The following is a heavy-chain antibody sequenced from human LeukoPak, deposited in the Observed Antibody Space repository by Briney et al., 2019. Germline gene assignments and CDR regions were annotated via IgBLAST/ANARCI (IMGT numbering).Heavy chain of an antibody. Sequence: SETLSLTCTVSGGSISSHYRSWIRQPPGKGLEWIGYIYYSGSTNYKSSLKSRVTISVDTSKNQFSLKLSSVTAADTAVYYCARTTEGGYSYGYFYYYYMDAWGKGTTVTISS. CDR2: IYYSGST. CDR1: GGSISSHY. J-gene: IGHJ6*03. D-gene: IGHD5-18*01. V-gene: IGHV4-59*11. CDR3: ARTTEGGYSYGYFYYYYMDA.